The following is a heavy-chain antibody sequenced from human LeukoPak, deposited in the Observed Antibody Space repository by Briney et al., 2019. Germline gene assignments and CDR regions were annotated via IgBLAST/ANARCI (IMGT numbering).Heavy chain of an antibody. CDR1: GGSISNYH. CDR3: ARERYYDSSGYYSRNYYYYMDV. CDR2: VHTSGST. V-gene: IGHV4-4*07. D-gene: IGHD3-22*01. Sequence: SETLSLTCTVSGGSISNYHWSWIRQPAGKVLEWIGRVHTSGSTNYNPSLKSRLTISVDKSKNQFSLKLSSVTAADTAVYHCARERYYDSSGYYSRNYYYYMDVWGKGTTVTVSS. J-gene: IGHJ6*03.